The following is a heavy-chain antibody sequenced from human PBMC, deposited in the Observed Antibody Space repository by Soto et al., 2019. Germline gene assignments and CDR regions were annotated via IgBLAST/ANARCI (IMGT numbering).Heavy chain of an antibody. Sequence: VQLLESGGDLVQPGGSLRLSCVASGFILNNYAMSWVRQAPGKGLEWVSTIGGTDGDSDGVPWYEDSVKGRFTISRDSSANTLFLHMDNLRDEDSALYYCVKRGRNWGAFDFWGQGTTVVGSS. CDR2: IGGTDGDSDGVP. CDR3: VKRGRNWGAFDF. CDR1: GFILNNYA. J-gene: IGHJ3*01. V-gene: IGHV3-23*01. D-gene: IGHD7-27*01.